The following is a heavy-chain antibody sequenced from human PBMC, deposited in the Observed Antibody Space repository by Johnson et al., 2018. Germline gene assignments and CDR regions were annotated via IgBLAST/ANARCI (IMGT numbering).Heavy chain of an antibody. CDR1: GFTFGENP. J-gene: IGHJ6*02. CDR2: ISSRVYGGTT. D-gene: IGHD5-18*01. V-gene: IGHV3-49*03. CDR3: TRIADTQRAQVYYSDLDV. Sequence: VQLVQSGGGLVQPGGSLRVSCTASGFTFGENPMSWFRQAPGKGLELVGFISSRVYGGTTEYAASVKGRFTISRYDSKSIVYLQMRRLKTEDSAVYYCTRIADTQRAQVYYSDLDVCGQGTTVTVSS.